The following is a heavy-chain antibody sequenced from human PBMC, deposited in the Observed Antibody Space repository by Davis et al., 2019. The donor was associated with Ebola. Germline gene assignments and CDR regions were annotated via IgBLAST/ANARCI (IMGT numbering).Heavy chain of an antibody. J-gene: IGHJ4*02. CDR1: GFTFNNAW. D-gene: IGHD6-19*01. V-gene: IGHV3-15*07. Sequence: GESLKISFAASGFTFNNAWMNWVRQAPGKGLEWVGRIKTKTDGEATDYAAPVKGRFTISRDDSKNMLYLQMNSLKNEDTGVYYCTTGTGYSSGWYISTFDYWGQGTLVTVSS. CDR3: TTGTGYSSGWYISTFDY. CDR2: IKTKTDGEAT.